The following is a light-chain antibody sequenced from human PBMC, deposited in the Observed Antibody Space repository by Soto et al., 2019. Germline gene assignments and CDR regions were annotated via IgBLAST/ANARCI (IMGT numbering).Light chain of an antibody. V-gene: IGLV1-44*01. J-gene: IGLJ7*01. CDR2: SNN. CDR1: SSNIGSNT. Sequence: QSVLTQPPSASGTPGQRVTISCSGSSSNIGSNTVNWYQQLPGTAPKLLIYSNNQRPSRVPDRFSGSKSGTAASLAISGLQSEDEADYYCAAWDDSLNGHAVFGGGTQLTVL. CDR3: AAWDDSLNGHAV.